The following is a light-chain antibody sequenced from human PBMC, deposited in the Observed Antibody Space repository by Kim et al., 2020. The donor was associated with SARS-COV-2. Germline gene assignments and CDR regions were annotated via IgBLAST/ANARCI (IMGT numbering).Light chain of an antibody. CDR1: SSDIGAYNY. J-gene: IGLJ2*01. V-gene: IGLV2-14*03. CDR3: SSYTTTNTVV. Sequence: GQSITIPCTGTSSDIGAYNYVSWFQQHPGKAPKVMIYGVNNRPSGISSRFSGSKSGNTASLTISGLQTDDEADYYCSSYTTTNTVVFGGGTQLTVL. CDR2: GVN.